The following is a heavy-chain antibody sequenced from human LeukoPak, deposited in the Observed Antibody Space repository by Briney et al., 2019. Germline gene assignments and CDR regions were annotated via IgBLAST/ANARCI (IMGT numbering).Heavy chain of an antibody. V-gene: IGHV1-2*02. J-gene: IGHJ6*02. Sequence: GASVKVSCKASGYTFTGYYMHWVRQAPGQGLEWMGWINPNSGGTNYAQKFQGRVTMTRDTSISTAYMELSRLRSDDTAVYYCARNKNMVPQVTTRGNGMDVWGQGTTVTVSS. CDR2: INPNSGGT. D-gene: IGHD2-21*02. CDR1: GYTFTGYY. CDR3: ARNKNMVPQVTTRGNGMDV.